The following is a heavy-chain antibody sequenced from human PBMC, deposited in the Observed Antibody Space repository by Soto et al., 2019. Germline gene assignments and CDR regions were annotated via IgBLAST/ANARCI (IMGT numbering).Heavy chain of an antibody. V-gene: IGHV4-38-2*01. CDR3: ASSAAGTPNFDS. CDR1: GYSISSGYY. D-gene: IGHD6-13*01. J-gene: IGHJ4*02. CDR2: IYHSGST. Sequence: SETLSLTCAVSGYSISSGYYWGWIRQPPGKGLEWIGSIYHSGSTYYNPSLKSRVTISVDTSKNQFSLKLSSVTAADTAVYYCASSAAGTPNFDSWGQGTLVTVS.